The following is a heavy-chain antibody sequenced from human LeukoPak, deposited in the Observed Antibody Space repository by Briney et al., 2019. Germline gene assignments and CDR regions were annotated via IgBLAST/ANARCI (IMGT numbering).Heavy chain of an antibody. CDR2: IIPIFGTA. J-gene: IGHJ5*02. Sequence: SVKVSCKASGGTFSSYAISWVRQAPGQRLEWMGGIIPIFGTANYAQKFQGRVTITADESTSTAYMELSSLRSEDTAVYYCARDNAPGYCSSTSCYFSRDWFDPWGQGTLVTVSS. CDR1: GGTFSSYA. V-gene: IGHV1-69*01. D-gene: IGHD2-2*01. CDR3: ARDNAPGYCSSTSCYFSRDWFDP.